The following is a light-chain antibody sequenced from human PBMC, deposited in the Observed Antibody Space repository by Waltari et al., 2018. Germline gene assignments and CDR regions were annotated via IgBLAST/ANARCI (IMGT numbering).Light chain of an antibody. CDR2: GAS. Sequence: EIVMTQSPPTLSVSPGERATLPCRASQSVSSSLAWYQQKPGRAPRLLTYGASTRATGIPARFSGSGSGTEFTLTINSLQSEDSAVYYCQQYKNWPPMYTFGQGTKLEIK. CDR3: QQYKNWPPMYT. CDR1: QSVSSS. J-gene: IGKJ2*01. V-gene: IGKV3-15*01.